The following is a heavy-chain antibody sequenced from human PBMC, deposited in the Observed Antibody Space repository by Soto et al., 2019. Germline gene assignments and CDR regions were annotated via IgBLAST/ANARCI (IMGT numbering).Heavy chain of an antibody. J-gene: IGHJ4*02. Sequence: EVQLVESGGALVQPGGSLRLSCVVSGLNFRAYWMSWVRQAPGKGLEWVANINQDGNEKYYVDSVTDRFAISRDNAKNSLYLQMSTLRVEDTALYYCARGQWLVRHWGQGTLVTVSS. CDR2: INQDGNEK. V-gene: IGHV3-7*03. CDR1: GLNFRAYW. CDR3: ARGQWLVRH. D-gene: IGHD6-19*01.